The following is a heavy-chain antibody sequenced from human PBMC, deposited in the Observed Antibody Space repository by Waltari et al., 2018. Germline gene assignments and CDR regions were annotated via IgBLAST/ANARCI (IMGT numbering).Heavy chain of an antibody. CDR1: GFSFSSYA. Sequence: EVQLLDSGGGLVQPGESLRLSCAASGFSFSSYAISWVRQAPGKGREWVSIISGNAATSYYTDSVKGRFAVSRDNSRNTVWLQRSSLRVEDTAAYYCARGFGSSRDAYSFDNWGQGTQVTVSS. J-gene: IGHJ4*02. CDR3: ARGFGSSRDAYSFDN. V-gene: IGHV3-23*01. CDR2: ISGNAATS. D-gene: IGHD3-16*01.